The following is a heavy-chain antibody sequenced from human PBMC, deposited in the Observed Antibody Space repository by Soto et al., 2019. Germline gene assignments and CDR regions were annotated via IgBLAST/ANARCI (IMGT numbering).Heavy chain of an antibody. Sequence: QITLKESGPPLVKPIQTLTLTCTFSAFSLSTGGVGVGWIRQPPGKALEWLALIYWDDDKRYSPSLRSRLTTTKDTSKTPVXLXMXXMDPVDTATYYCIQSRCGGDCLQSYASYYYYGMDVWGQGTTVTVSS. D-gene: IGHD2-21*02. CDR1: AFSLSTGGVG. CDR3: IQSRCGGDCLQSYASYYYYGMDV. CDR2: IYWDDDK. V-gene: IGHV2-5*02. J-gene: IGHJ6*02.